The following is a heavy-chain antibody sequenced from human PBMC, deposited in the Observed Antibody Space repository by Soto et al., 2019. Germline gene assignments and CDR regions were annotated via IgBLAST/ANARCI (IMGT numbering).Heavy chain of an antibody. D-gene: IGHD2-15*01. CDR1: GFTFSSYA. CDR2: IGGGGGGSK. CDR3: AKAHCSGGSCHSRDAFDI. V-gene: IGHV3-23*01. J-gene: IGHJ3*02. Sequence: GGSLRLSCAASGFTFSSYAMSWVRQAPGKGLEWVSGIGGGGGGSKYYTDSVKGRFTISRDNSKNTLYLHMNSLRAEDTAVYYCAKAHCSGGSCHSRDAFDIRGQGTMVTVSS.